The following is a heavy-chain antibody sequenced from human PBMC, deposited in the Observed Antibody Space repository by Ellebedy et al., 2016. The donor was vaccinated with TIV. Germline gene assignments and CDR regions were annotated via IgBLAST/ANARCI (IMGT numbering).Heavy chain of an antibody. V-gene: IGHV4-34*01. CDR3: ARGRTAMVTKPSYFDS. J-gene: IGHJ4*02. D-gene: IGHD5-18*01. Sequence: SETLSLXCAVYGGSFSGYYWSWIRQPPGKGLEWIGEINHSGSTNYNPSLKGRVTTSVDTYKNQFSLKLTYVTAADMGVYYCARGRTAMVTKPSYFDSWGQGTLVTVSS. CDR1: GGSFSGYY. CDR2: INHSGST.